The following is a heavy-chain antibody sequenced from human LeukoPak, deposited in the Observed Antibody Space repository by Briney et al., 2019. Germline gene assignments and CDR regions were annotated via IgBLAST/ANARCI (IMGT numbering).Heavy chain of an antibody. D-gene: IGHD6-25*01. CDR3: AREGSSATRNFDY. CDR1: GYTFTNYY. J-gene: IGHJ4*02. V-gene: IGHV1-46*01. Sequence: ASVKVSCKASGYTFTNYYMHWVRQAPGQGLEWMGIINPSGGSTGYAQKFQGRVTMTRDTSTDTVYMELSSLGSEDTAVYYCAREGSSATRNFDYWGQGTLVTVSS. CDR2: INPSGGST.